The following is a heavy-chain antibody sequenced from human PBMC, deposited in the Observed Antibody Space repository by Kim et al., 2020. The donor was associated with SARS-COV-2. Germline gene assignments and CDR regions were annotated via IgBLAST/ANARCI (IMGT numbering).Heavy chain of an antibody. CDR2: INAGNGNT. V-gene: IGHV1-3*01. J-gene: IGHJ3*02. D-gene: IGHD6-13*01. Sequence: ASVKVSCKASGYTFTSYAMHWVRQAPGQRLEWMGWINAGNGNTKYSQKFQGRVTITRDTSASTAYMELSSLRSEDTAVYYCARVSVGLAAAAKGAFDIWGQGTMVTVSS. CDR1: GYTFTSYA. CDR3: ARVSVGLAAAAKGAFDI.